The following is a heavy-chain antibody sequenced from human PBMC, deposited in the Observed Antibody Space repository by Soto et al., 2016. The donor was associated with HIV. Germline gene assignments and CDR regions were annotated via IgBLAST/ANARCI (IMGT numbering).Heavy chain of an antibody. CDR2: SISLGPP. Sequence: QVQLQGSGPGLVKPSQTLSLTCTVSGGSINSGDYYWSWIRQPAGKGRSGLGVSISLGPPTTTLLKSRVSISLDTSTKQLSLTLTSVTAADTAMYYCARASKVATGDAFDLWSQGTMVTVSS. V-gene: IGHV4-61*02. D-gene: IGHD5-12*01. J-gene: IGHJ3*01. CDR1: GGSINSGDYY. CDR3: ARASKVATGDAFDL.